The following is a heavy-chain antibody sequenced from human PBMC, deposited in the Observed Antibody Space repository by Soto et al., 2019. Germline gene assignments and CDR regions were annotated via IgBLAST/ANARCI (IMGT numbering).Heavy chain of an antibody. CDR2: IYSGGTT. Sequence: EVQLVESGGGLVQPGGSLRLSCAASGFSVSSNSMNWVRQAPGKGLEWVALIYSGGTTYYADSVKGRFTISKDTSKNTLYLQVNGLRAEDMAVYYCATDRGGGLDFWGQGTLVTVSS. J-gene: IGHJ4*02. CDR1: GFSVSSNS. V-gene: IGHV3-66*01. CDR3: ATDRGGGLDF. D-gene: IGHD3-16*01.